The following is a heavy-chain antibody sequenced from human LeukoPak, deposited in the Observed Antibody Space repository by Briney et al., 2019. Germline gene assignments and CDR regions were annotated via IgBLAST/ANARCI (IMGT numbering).Heavy chain of an antibody. CDR2: VYYSGST. V-gene: IGHV4-61*05. D-gene: IGHD3-22*01. J-gene: IGHJ5*02. CDR3: ARGGLLYNSSGYCDT. CDR1: GGSISSSSYY. Sequence: SETLSLTCTVSGGSISSSSYYWGWIRQPPGKGLEWIGDVYYSGSTTYNPSLKRRVTISVDTSKNQLSLKVRSVTAADTAVYYCARGGLLYNSSGYCDTWGQGTLVTVSS.